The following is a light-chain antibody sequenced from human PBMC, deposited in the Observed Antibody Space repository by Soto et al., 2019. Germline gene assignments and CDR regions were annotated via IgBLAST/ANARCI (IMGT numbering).Light chain of an antibody. Sequence: QSALTQPASVSGSPGQSITISCTGTSSDVGGYNYVSWYQQYPGKAPKLMIYEVSTRPSGVSNRFSGSKSGNTASLTISGLQAEDEAEYYCSSYASSRDVFFGGGTKLNVL. V-gene: IGLV2-14*01. CDR2: EVS. CDR3: SSYASSRDVF. CDR1: SSDVGGYNY. J-gene: IGLJ2*01.